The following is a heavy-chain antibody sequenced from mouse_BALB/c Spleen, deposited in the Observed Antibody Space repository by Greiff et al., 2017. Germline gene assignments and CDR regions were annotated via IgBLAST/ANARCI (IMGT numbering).Heavy chain of an antibody. CDR2: ISSGGSYT. D-gene: IGHD1-1*01. CDR3: ASTVHYAMDY. Sequence: EVQRVESGGGLVKPGGSLKLSCAASGFTFSSYAMSWVRQSPEKRLEWVAEISSGGSYTYYPDTVTGRFTISRDNAKNTLYLEMSSLRSEDTAMYYCASTVHYAMDYWGQGTSVTVSS. J-gene: IGHJ4*01. CDR1: GFTFSSYA. V-gene: IGHV5-9-4*01.